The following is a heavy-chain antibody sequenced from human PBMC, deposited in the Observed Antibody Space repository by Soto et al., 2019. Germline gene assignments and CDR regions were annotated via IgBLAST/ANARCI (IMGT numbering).Heavy chain of an antibody. J-gene: IGHJ5*02. CDR2: INHSGST. Sequence: SETLSLTCAVYGGSFSGYYWSWIRQPPGKGLEWIGEINHSGSTNYNPSLKGRVTISVDTSKNQFSLKLSSVTAADTAVYYCARGSVVVVVAARPNWFDPWGQGTLVTVSS. V-gene: IGHV4-34*01. D-gene: IGHD2-15*01. CDR1: GGSFSGYY. CDR3: ARGSVVVVVAARPNWFDP.